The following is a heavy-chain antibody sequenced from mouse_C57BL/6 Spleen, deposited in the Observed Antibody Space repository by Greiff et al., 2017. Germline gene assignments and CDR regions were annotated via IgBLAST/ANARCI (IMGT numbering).Heavy chain of an antibody. CDR3: ARGEANWAWFAY. V-gene: IGHV5-6*02. Sequence: EVKLVVSGGDLVKPGGSLKLSCAASGFTFSSYGMSWVRQTPDKRLEWVATISSGGSYTYYPDSVKGRFTISRDNAKNTLYLQMSSLKSEDTAMYYCARGEANWAWFAYWGQGTLVTVSA. CDR1: GFTFSSYG. J-gene: IGHJ3*01. CDR2: ISSGGSYT. D-gene: IGHD4-1*01.